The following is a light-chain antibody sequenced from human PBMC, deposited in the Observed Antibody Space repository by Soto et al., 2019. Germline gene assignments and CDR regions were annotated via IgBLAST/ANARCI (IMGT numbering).Light chain of an antibody. J-gene: IGKJ5*01. V-gene: IGKV1-9*01. CDR2: SAS. CDR1: QDIKSS. CDR3: QQVNSYPIT. Sequence: DIQLTQSPSFLSASVGDRVTITCRASQDIKSSLAWYQQKPGKAPKLLIYSASTLQTGVPSRFSGSRSGTEFTLTISSLQPEDFAIYYCQQVNSYPITFGQGTRLEI.